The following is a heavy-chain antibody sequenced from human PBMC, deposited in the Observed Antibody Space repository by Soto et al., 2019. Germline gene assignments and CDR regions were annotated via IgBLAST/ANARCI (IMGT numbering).Heavy chain of an antibody. Sequence: EVQLVESGGGLVQPGGSLRLSCVASGFTFCSYWMHWVRQAPGKGLVWVSSISNDGSSIYADPVKGRFTISRDNAKNTLYLQMNRLRAEDTAVYYCARLPNKSPQNWGQGTLVIVSP. CDR2: ISNDGSS. V-gene: IGHV3-74*01. CDR1: GFTFCSYW. CDR3: ARLPNKSPQN. J-gene: IGHJ1*01.